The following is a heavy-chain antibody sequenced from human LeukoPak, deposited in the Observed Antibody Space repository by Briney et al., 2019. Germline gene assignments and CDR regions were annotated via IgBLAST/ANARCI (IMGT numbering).Heavy chain of an antibody. D-gene: IGHD3-22*01. J-gene: IGHJ4*02. CDR3: ARVGYYESSGYYEY. Sequence: ASVKVSCKASGYTFTSYGISWVRQAPGQGLEWMGQIDPNSGGTNYAQKFQGRVTMTRDTSISTVYMELSRLRSDDTAAYYCARVGYYESSGYYEYWGQGTLVTVSS. CDR2: IDPNSGGT. V-gene: IGHV1-2*06. CDR1: GYTFTSYG.